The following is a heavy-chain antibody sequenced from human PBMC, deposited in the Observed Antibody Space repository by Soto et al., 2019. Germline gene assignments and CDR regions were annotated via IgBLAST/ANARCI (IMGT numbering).Heavy chain of an antibody. J-gene: IGHJ6*03. CDR3: ARGRIHDFWSGYYTGIYYYYYMDV. CDR2: INHSGST. D-gene: IGHD3-3*01. Sequence: PSETLSLTCAVYGGSFSGYYWSWIRQPPGKGLEWIGEINHSGSTNYNPSLKSRVTISVDTSKNQFSLKLSSVTAADTAVYYCARGRIHDFWSGYYTGIYYYYYMDVWGKGTTVTVS. CDR1: GGSFSGYY. V-gene: IGHV4-34*01.